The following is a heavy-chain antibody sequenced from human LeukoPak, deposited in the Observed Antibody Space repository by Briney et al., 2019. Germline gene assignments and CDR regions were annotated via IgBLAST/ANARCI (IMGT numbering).Heavy chain of an antibody. D-gene: IGHD6-19*01. CDR3: ARFVSSDWKGVDY. J-gene: IGHJ4*02. CDR1: GSIFTSHW. Sequence: GEALQICCEGAGSIFTSHWIGWGRQVPGKGLEWMGIIYPAESDTGYSPSFQRQVTISLDKSISTSYLQWISLKASDTAMYYCARFVSSDWKGVDYWGQGTLVSVSS. CDR2: IYPAESDT. V-gene: IGHV5-51*01.